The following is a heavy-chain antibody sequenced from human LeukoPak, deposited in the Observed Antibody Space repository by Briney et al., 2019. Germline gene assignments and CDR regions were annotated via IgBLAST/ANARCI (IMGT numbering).Heavy chain of an antibody. CDR3: ALLQGRQWLVSSPAQGSSPLFDY. V-gene: IGHV7-4-1*02. CDR2: INTNTGNP. Sequence: ASVKVSCKASGYTFTSYAMNWVRQAPGQGLEWMGWINTNTGNPTYAQGFTGRFVFSLDTSVSTAYLQISSLKAEDTAVYYCALLQGRQWLVSSPAQGSSPLFDYWGQGTLVTVSS. J-gene: IGHJ4*02. CDR1: GYTFTSYA. D-gene: IGHD6-19*01.